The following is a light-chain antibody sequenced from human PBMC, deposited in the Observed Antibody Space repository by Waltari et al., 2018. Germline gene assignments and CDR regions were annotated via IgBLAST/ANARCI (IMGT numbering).Light chain of an antibody. J-gene: IGKJ1*01. V-gene: IGKV1-5*01. CDR1: QSISSW. Sequence: DIQMTQSPSTLSASVGDRVTITCRASQSISSWLAWYQQTPGKAPKLLIYDASSLESGVPSRFSGSGSGTEFTLTISSLQPDDFATYYCQQYNSWTFGQGTKVEIK. CDR2: DAS. CDR3: QQYNSWT.